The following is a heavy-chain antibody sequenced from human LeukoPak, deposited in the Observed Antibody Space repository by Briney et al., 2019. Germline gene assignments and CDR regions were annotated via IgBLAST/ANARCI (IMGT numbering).Heavy chain of an antibody. Sequence: ASVNVSSKASGYTFTVYYMHWVRQAPGQGLEWMGWINPNSGGTNYAQKFQGRVTMTRDTSISTAYMELSRLRSDDTAVYYCARDRDGDQSFDYWGQGTLVTVSS. V-gene: IGHV1-2*02. CDR3: ARDRDGDQSFDY. J-gene: IGHJ4*02. CDR1: GYTFTVYY. D-gene: IGHD4-17*01. CDR2: INPNSGGT.